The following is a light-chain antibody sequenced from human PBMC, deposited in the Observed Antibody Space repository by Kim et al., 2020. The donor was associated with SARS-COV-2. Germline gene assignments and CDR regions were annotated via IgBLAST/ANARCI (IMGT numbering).Light chain of an antibody. J-gene: IGKJ2*01. CDR1: QDISHS. CDR3: QQYDNVMRT. Sequence: SASVGDTVTITFQASQDISHSLKWYQQKPGQVPKLRIYDASNLERGVPERFSGSGSGTHFAFTISYLQPEDVGTYYCQQYDNVMRTFGQGTTLEI. CDR2: DAS. V-gene: IGKV1-33*01.